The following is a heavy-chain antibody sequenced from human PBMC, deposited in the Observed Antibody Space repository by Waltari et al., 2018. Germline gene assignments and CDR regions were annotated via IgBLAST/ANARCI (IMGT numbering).Heavy chain of an antibody. J-gene: IGHJ3*02. V-gene: IGHV3-53*01. CDR3: ASVSPYSYGDYDI. Sequence: EVQLVESGGGLIQPGGSLRLSCAASGFTVSSNYMSWVRQAPGKGLEWVSVIYSGGSTYYADSVKGRFTISRDNSKNTLYFQMNSLRAEDTAVYYCASVSPYSYGDYDIWGQGTMVTVSS. CDR2: IYSGGST. D-gene: IGHD4-17*01. CDR1: GFTVSSNY.